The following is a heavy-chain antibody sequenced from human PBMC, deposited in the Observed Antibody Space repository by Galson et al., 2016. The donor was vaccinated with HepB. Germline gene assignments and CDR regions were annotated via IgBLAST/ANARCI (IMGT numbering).Heavy chain of an antibody. D-gene: IGHD3-3*02. V-gene: IGHV4-59*01. CDR2: LSNSGTT. Sequence: SETLSLTCTVSGGSINRYYWSWIRRPPGKGLEWIGYLSNSGTTNYSPSLKSRVTISADTSKNQFSLKLSSVTAADTAVYYCAREERISMSPDAFDIWGQGTMITISS. CDR1: GGSINRYY. CDR3: AREERISMSPDAFDI. J-gene: IGHJ3*02.